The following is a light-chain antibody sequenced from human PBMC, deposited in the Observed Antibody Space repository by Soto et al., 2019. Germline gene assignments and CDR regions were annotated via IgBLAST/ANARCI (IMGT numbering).Light chain of an antibody. Sequence: DIQMTQSPSSLSASVADRVTLTFRACQSISSYLNWYQQKPGKAPKLLIYAASSLQSGVPSRFSGSGSGTDFTLTISSVQAEDFGTYYCQQSYSTPQTFGQGTKVDIK. CDR2: AAS. CDR3: QQSYSTPQT. CDR1: QSISSY. J-gene: IGKJ1*01. V-gene: IGKV1-39*01.